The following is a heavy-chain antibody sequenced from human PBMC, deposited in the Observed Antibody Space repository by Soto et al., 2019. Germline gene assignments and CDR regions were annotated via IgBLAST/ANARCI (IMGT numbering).Heavy chain of an antibody. Sequence: SETLSLTCTVSGDSISSGSYLGWIRQPPGEGPEWIASIYHGGTTFYNPSLKSRISISVDTSKNQFSLRLTSVTAADTATYYCARVHVMVVAGSTFDYWGPGTLVTVSS. CDR1: GDSISSGSY. J-gene: IGHJ4*03. D-gene: IGHD6-19*01. CDR2: IYHGGTT. CDR3: ARVHVMVVAGSTFDY. V-gene: IGHV4-38-2*02.